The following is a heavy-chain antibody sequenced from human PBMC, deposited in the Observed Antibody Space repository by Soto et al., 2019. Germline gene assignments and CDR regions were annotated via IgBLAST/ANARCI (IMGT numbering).Heavy chain of an antibody. CDR2: IYQSGRT. CDR1: GGSINTFDFS. Sequence: PSETLSLTCAVSGGSINTFDFSWSWIRQPPGRGLEWIGSIYQSGRTYYIPSLKSRATMSLEKSKNQFSLKINSVVAADTAIYYCAREMTIFGVAPGGGVDVWGQGTTVTVSS. J-gene: IGHJ6*02. V-gene: IGHV4-30-2*01. CDR3: AREMTIFGVAPGGGVDV. D-gene: IGHD3-3*01.